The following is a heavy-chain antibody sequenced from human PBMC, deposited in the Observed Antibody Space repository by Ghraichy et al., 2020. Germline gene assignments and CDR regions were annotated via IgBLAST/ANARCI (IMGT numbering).Heavy chain of an antibody. CDR1: GASISSGGYS. CDR3: ARDITSSHWFDP. V-gene: IGHV4-31*03. Sequence: SETLSLTCNVSGASISSGGYSWSWIRQQPGKGLEWIGYIYYSGATHYNPSLKSRVTISGDTSKNQFSLKLNSVTAADTAVYYCARDITSSHWFDPWGQGTLVTVSS. CDR2: IYYSGAT. J-gene: IGHJ5*02. D-gene: IGHD6-6*01.